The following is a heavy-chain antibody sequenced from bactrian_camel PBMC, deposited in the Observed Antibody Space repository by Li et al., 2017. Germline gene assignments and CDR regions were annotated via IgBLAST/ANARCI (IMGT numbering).Heavy chain of an antibody. D-gene: IGHD1*01. V-gene: IGHV3S53*01. J-gene: IGHJ6*01. CDR1: GYAGSSNY. CDR3: AASYGPCGDKWTDLSFDY. CDR2: RDFDGRT. Sequence: VQLVESGGGSVQAGGSLRLSCAVSAASGYAGSSNYMAWFRQAPGKEREGVAARDFDGRTTYANSVKGRFTISKDNAKNIVELEMSSLKREDTAMYYCAASYGPCGDKWTDLSFDYWGQGTQVTVS.